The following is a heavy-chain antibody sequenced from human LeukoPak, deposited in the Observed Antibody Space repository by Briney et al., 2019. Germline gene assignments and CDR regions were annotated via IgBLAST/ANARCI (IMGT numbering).Heavy chain of an antibody. CDR2: IIPIFGTA. J-gene: IGHJ3*02. D-gene: IGHD4-17*01. Sequence: ASVKVSCKASGGTFSSYAISWVRQAPGQGLEWMGGIIPIFGTANCAQKFQGRVTITADESTSTAYMELSSLRSEDTAVYYCARDSYGDYVRNAFDIWGQGTMVTVSS. CDR3: ARDSYGDYVRNAFDI. V-gene: IGHV1-69*01. CDR1: GGTFSSYA.